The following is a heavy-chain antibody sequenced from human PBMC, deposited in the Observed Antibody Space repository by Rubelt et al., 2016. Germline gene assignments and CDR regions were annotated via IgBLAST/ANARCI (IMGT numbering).Heavy chain of an antibody. D-gene: IGHD6-19*01. Sequence: QVQLVESGGGVVQPGRSLRLSCAASGFTFSSYAMHWVRQAPGKGLEWVAVISYDGSNKYYADSVKGRFTISRDNSKNTLYLQMNSLRAEDTAVYYCAKHSSGWRIDYWGQGTLVTVSS. CDR3: AKHSSGWRIDY. CDR2: ISYDGSNK. J-gene: IGHJ4*02. V-gene: IGHV3-30*04. CDR1: GFTFSSYA.